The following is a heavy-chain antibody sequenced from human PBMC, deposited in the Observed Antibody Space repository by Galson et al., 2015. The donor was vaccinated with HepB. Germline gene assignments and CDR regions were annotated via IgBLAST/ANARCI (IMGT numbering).Heavy chain of an antibody. CDR2: INHDGSQK. V-gene: IGHV3-7*02. D-gene: IGHD2/OR15-2a*01. J-gene: IGHJ5*02. CDR1: GFNFKNYS. CDR3: ARGLEGGHYFFRGWQRRNTYFDP. Sequence: SLRLSCAASGFNFKNYSMNWVRQTPGKGLEWVANINHDGSQKYYMDSVRGRFTISRDNVRNSLDLQMNSLRGEDTAVYFCARGLEGGHYFFRGWQRRNTYFDPWGPGTLVTVSS.